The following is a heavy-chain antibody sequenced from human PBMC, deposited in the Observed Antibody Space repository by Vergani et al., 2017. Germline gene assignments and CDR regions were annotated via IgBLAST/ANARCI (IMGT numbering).Heavy chain of an antibody. D-gene: IGHD1-26*01. V-gene: IGHV3-30-3*01. CDR3: ARTSGSYRTSFDY. J-gene: IGHJ4*02. CDR1: GFTFSTYA. CDR2: ISYDGSNK. Sequence: QVQLVESGGGVVQPGRSLRLSCAASGFTFSTYAMHWVRQAPGKGLEWVAVISYDGSNKYYADSVKGRFTISRDNSKNTLYLQMNSLRAEDTAVYYCARTSGSYRTSFDYWGQGTLVTVSS.